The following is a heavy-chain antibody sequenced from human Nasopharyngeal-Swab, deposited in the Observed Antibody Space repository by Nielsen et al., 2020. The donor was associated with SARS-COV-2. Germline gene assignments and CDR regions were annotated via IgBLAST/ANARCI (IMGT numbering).Heavy chain of an antibody. CDR2: IYYSGST. J-gene: IGHJ5*02. CDR3: AREKYCSSTSCYAWAPYNWFDP. V-gene: IGHV4-30-4*01. D-gene: IGHD2-2*01. CDR1: GGSISSGDYY. Sequence: SETLSLTCTVSGGSISSGDYYWSWIRQPPGKGLEWIGYIYYSGSTYYNPSLKSRVTISVDTSKNQFSLKLGSVTAADTAVYYCAREKYCSSTSCYAWAPYNWFDPWGQGTLVTVSS.